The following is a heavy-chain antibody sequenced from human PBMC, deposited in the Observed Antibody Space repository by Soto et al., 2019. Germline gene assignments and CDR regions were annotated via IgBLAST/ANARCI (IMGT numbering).Heavy chain of an antibody. J-gene: IGHJ5*02. D-gene: IGHD3-9*01. CDR3: ARTYYDILTEGNWFDP. CDR2: IYYSGST. Sequence: SETLSLTCTVSGGSISSGGYYWSWIRQHPGKGLEWIGYIYYSGSTYYNPSLKSRVTISVDTSKNQFSLKLSSVTAADTAVYYCARTYYDILTEGNWFDPWGQGTLVTVSS. V-gene: IGHV4-31*03. CDR1: GGSISSGGYY.